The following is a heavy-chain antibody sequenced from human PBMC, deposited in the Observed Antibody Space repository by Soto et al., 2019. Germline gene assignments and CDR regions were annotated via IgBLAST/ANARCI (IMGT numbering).Heavy chain of an antibody. Sequence: QVQLVQSGAEVKKPGSSVKVSCKASGGTFSSYTISWVRQAPGQGLEWMGRIIPILGIANYAQKFQGRVTITADKATSTAYMDLSRLRSEDTAVYYCARAPHSTGAVAAKVWGPGTLVTVSS. J-gene: IGHJ4*02. D-gene: IGHD6-19*01. CDR3: ARAPHSTGAVAAKV. CDR1: GGTFSSYT. CDR2: IIPILGIA. V-gene: IGHV1-69*02.